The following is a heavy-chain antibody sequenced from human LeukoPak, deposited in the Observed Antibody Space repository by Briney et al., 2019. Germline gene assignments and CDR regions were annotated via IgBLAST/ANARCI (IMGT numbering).Heavy chain of an antibody. J-gene: IGHJ4*02. CDR3: ATDVTYYDSSGYTGGAFDY. Sequence: GSSVKVSCKASGGTFSSYAISWVRQAPGQGLEWMGRIIPIFGIANYAQKFQGRVTITADKSTSTAYMELSSLRSEDTAVCYCATDVTYYDSSGYTGGAFDYWGQGTLVTVSS. D-gene: IGHD3-22*01. CDR2: IIPIFGIA. CDR1: GGTFSSYA. V-gene: IGHV1-69*04.